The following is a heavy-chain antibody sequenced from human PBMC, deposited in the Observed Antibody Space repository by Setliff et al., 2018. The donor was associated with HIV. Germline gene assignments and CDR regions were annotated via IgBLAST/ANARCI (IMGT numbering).Heavy chain of an antibody. Sequence: SVKVSCKASGGTFNGYAISWVRQAPGQGLELMGGIIPIFGTANYAQKFQGRVTITADESTSTACMELSSLRSEDTAVYYCARGEKRFLEWLPLDYYYYYYMDVWGKGIAVTVSS. J-gene: IGHJ6*03. CDR2: IIPIFGTA. V-gene: IGHV1-69*13. CDR3: ARGEKRFLEWLPLDYYYYYYMDV. CDR1: GGTFNGYA. D-gene: IGHD3-3*01.